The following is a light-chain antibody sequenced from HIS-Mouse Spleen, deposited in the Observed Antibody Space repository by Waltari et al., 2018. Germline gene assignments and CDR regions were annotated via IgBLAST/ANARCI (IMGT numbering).Light chain of an antibody. Sequence: EIVMTQSPATLSVSPGERATLSCRASQSVSSNLAWYQQKPGQAPRLLIYGASTRATGIPARFSGSRSGTEFTLTISSLQSEDFAVYYCQQYNNWPFTFGPGTKVDIK. J-gene: IGKJ3*01. CDR2: GAS. CDR3: QQYNNWPFT. V-gene: IGKV3-15*01. CDR1: QSVSSN.